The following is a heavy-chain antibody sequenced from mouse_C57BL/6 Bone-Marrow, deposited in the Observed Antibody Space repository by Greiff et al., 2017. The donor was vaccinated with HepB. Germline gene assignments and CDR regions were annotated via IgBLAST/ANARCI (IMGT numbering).Heavy chain of an antibody. Sequence: LQESGAELARPGASVKLSCKASGYTFTSYGISWVKQRTGQGLEWIGEIYPRSGNTYYNEKFKGKATLTADKSSSTAYMELRSLTSEDSAVYFCARMRQLRFGWFAYWGRGTLVTVSA. V-gene: IGHV1-81*01. CDR2: IYPRSGNT. CDR3: ARMRQLRFGWFAY. D-gene: IGHD3-2*02. CDR1: GYTFTSYG. J-gene: IGHJ3*01.